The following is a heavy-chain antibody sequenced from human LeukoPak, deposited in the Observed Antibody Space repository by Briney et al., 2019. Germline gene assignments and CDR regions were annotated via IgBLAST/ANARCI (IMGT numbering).Heavy chain of an antibody. CDR1: GFTFGSSG. Sequence: GESLKISCAASGFTFGSSGMHWVRQAPGKGPEWVAVIWYDGSNKYYAHSVKGRFTISRDNSKNTLYLQMNSLRAEDTALYYCARDPSAGGGNYLENWGQGTLVTVSS. J-gene: IGHJ4*02. CDR2: IWYDGSNK. CDR3: ARDPSAGGGNYLEN. D-gene: IGHD4-23*01. V-gene: IGHV3-33*01.